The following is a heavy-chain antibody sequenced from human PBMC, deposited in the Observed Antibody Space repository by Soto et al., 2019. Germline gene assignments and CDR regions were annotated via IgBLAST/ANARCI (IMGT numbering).Heavy chain of an antibody. CDR3: AKVGSASHTPDR. D-gene: IGHD2-15*01. Sequence: PGGSLRLSCEASGFSFSTYGMHWVRQAPGKGLEWVGVITFDGGFKFYGVSVKGRFTISRENSKNTLYLQMNSLRAEDTAVYYCAKVGSASHTPDRWGQGTTVTVSS. CDR2: ITFDGGFK. CDR1: GFSFSTYG. V-gene: IGHV3-30*18. J-gene: IGHJ6*02.